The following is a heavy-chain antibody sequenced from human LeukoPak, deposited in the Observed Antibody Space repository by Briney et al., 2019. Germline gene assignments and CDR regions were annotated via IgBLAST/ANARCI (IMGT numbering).Heavy chain of an antibody. J-gene: IGHJ3*02. D-gene: IGHD2-15*01. Sequence: SETLSLTCTVSGGSISSGGYYWSWIRQPPGKGLEWIGYIYHSGSTYYNPSLKSRVTISIDRTKSQFSLKLSSVTAADTAVYYCARLPGCSGGSCHRAFDMWGQGTMVTVSS. V-gene: IGHV4-30-2*01. CDR1: GGSISSGGYY. CDR3: ARLPGCSGGSCHRAFDM. CDR2: IYHSGST.